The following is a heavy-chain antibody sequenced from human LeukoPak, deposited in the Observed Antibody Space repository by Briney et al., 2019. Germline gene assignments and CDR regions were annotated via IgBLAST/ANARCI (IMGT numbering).Heavy chain of an antibody. CDR1: GYTFTSYG. Sequence: ASVKVSCKASGYTFTSYGISWVRQAPGQGLEWMGWISACNGNTNYAQKLQGRVTMTTDTSTSTAYMELRSLRSDDTAVYYCARGDLDYDILTGIDYWGQGTLVTVSS. D-gene: IGHD3-9*01. CDR2: ISACNGNT. V-gene: IGHV1-18*01. J-gene: IGHJ4*02. CDR3: ARGDLDYDILTGIDY.